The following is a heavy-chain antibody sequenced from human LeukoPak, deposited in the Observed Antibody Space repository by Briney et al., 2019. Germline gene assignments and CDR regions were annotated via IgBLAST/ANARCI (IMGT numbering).Heavy chain of an antibody. D-gene: IGHD3-9*01. J-gene: IGHJ4*02. V-gene: IGHV3-23*01. CDR1: GFTFNIYG. Sequence: GGSLRLSCAASGFTFNIYGMNWVRQAPGKGLEWVSGIGGSGSHTYYADSVKGRFTISRDNSKNTLFLQMNSLRVEDTAVYYCAKGLYFDWWSYFDYWGQGTLVTVSS. CDR3: AKGLYFDWWSYFDY. CDR2: IGGSGSHT.